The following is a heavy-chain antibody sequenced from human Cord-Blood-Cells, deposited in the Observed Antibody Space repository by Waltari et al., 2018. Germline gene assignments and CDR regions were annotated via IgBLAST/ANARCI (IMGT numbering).Heavy chain of an antibody. J-gene: IGHJ3*02. CDR1: GGSFRGYY. D-gene: IGHD3-3*01. CDR3: ARATIFGVVINAFDI. Sequence: QVQLQQWGAGLLTPSETLSLTCAVYGGSFRGYYWSWIRQPPGKGLEWIGEINHSGSTNYNPSLKSRVTISVDTSKNQFSLKLSSVTAADTAVYYCARATIFGVVINAFDIWGQGTMVTVSS. V-gene: IGHV4-34*01. CDR2: INHSGST.